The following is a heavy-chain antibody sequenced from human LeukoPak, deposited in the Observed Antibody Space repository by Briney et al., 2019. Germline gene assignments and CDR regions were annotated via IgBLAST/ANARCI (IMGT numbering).Heavy chain of an antibody. V-gene: IGHV1-46*01. CDR1: GYTFTSYY. J-gene: IGHJ4*02. CDR3: ARDCSTSTCYGRH. Sequence: ASVKVSCKASGYTFTSYYMHWVRQAPGQGLEWMGIINPSGGSTSYAQKFQGRVTMTTDTSTSTAYMELRSLRSDDTAVYYCARDCSTSTCYGRHWGQGTLVIVSS. CDR2: INPSGGST. D-gene: IGHD2-2*01.